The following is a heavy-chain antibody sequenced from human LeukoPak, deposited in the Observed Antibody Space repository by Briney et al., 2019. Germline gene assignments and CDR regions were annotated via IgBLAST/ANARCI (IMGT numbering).Heavy chain of an antibody. J-gene: IGHJ4*02. CDR2: IYHSGST. CDR3: ARGPYSKQPPAKFDY. Sequence: PSETLSLTCAVSGGSISSGGYSWSWIRQPPGKGLEWIGYIYHSGSTYYNPSLKSRVTISVDRSKNQFSLKLSSVTAADTAVYYCARGPYSKQPPAKFDYWGQGTLVTVSS. D-gene: IGHD6-13*01. CDR1: GGSISSGGYS. V-gene: IGHV4-30-2*01.